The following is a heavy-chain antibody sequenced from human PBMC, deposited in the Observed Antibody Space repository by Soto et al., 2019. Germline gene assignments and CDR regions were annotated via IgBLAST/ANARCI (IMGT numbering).Heavy chain of an antibody. V-gene: IGHV3-43D*04. CDR3: AKDICSSTSCYDYYYGMDV. CDR2: ISWDGGST. D-gene: IGHD2-2*01. CDR1: GFSCDDYA. Sequence: PEGAVRRTCAASGFSCDDYAMHWVRQAPGKGLEWVSLISWDGGSTYYADSVKGRFTISRDNSKNSLYLQMNSLRAEDTALYYCAKDICSSTSCYDYYYGMDVWRQGTTVMVSS. J-gene: IGHJ6*02.